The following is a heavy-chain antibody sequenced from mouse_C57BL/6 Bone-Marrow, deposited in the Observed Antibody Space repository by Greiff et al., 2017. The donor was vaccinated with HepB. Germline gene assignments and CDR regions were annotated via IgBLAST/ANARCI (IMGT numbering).Heavy chain of an antibody. CDR1: GFTFNTYA. D-gene: IGHD2-4*01. CDR2: IRSKSSNYAT. CDR3: VRDRYDYDGDWYFDV. J-gene: IGHJ1*03. V-gene: IGHV10-3*01. Sequence: EVHLVESGGGLVQPKGSLKLSCAASGFTFNTYAMHWVRQAPGKGLEWVARIRSKSSNYATYYADSVKDRFTISRDDSQSMLYLQMNNLKTEDTAIYYSVRDRYDYDGDWYFDVWGTGTTITVAS.